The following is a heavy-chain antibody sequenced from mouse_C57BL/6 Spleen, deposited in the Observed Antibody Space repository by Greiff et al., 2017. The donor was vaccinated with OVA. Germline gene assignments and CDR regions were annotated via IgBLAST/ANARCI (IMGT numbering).Heavy chain of an antibody. CDR1: GYAFTNYL. CDR3: AREGYYGNYFDY. CDR2: INPGSGGT. Sequence: QVQLQQSGAELVRPGTSVKVSCKASGYAFTNYLIEWVKQRPGQGLEWIGVINPGSGGTNYNEKFKGKATLTADKSSSTAYMQISSLTSEDSAVYFCAREGYYGNYFDYWGQGTTLTVSS. D-gene: IGHD1-1*01. V-gene: IGHV1-54*01. J-gene: IGHJ2*01.